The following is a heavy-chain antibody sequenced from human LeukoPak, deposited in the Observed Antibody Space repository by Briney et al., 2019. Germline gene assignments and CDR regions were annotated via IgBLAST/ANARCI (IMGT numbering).Heavy chain of an antibody. Sequence: PSETLSLTCSVSGDSMSSSNYYWGWIRQPPGKGLEWIGSVYYTGSTYYNPSLKSRVTISVDTSKNHFSLKLSSVTAADTAVYYCGSIVGATMFDNWGQGTLVTVSS. V-gene: IGHV4-39*02. CDR3: GSIVGATMFDN. J-gene: IGHJ4*02. CDR2: VYYTGST. D-gene: IGHD1-26*01. CDR1: GDSMSSSNYY.